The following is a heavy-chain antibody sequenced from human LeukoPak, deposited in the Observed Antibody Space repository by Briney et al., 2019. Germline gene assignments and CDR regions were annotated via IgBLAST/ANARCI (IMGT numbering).Heavy chain of an antibody. Sequence: GGSLRLSCAASGFTFSSHAMRWVRQAPGKGLEWVSSIGFSGVDTYYADSVKGRFTISRDNSKNTLSLQMSSLRVEDTAVYYCVSVKSLVGDQWGQGTPVTVSS. D-gene: IGHD3-16*01. V-gene: IGHV3-23*01. CDR1: GFTFSSHA. J-gene: IGHJ4*02. CDR2: IGFSGVDT. CDR3: VSVKSLVGDQ.